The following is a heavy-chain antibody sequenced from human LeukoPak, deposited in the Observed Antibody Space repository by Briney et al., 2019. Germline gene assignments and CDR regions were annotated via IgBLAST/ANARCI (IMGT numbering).Heavy chain of an antibody. CDR3: ARALGAANTFDI. J-gene: IGHJ3*02. CDR2: ISSSSSYI. Sequence: GGSLRLSCAASGFTFSSYSMNWVRQAPGKGLEWVSSISSSSSYIYYADSVKGRFTISRDNAKNSLYLQMNSLRAEDTAVYYCARALGAANTFDIWGQGTMVTVSS. CDR1: GFTFSSYS. V-gene: IGHV3-21*01.